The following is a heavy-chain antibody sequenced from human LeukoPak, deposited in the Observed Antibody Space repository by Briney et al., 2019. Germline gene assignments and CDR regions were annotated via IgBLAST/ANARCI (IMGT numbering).Heavy chain of an antibody. V-gene: IGHV6-1*01. D-gene: IGHD2-15*01. CDR2: TYYRSKWYN. J-gene: IGHJ3*02. Sequence: SQTLSLTCAISGDSVSSNSAVWNWIRQSPSRGLEWLGRTYYRSKWYNDYAVSVKSRITIKPDTSKHQFSLQLNSATPEDTAVYYCARLGLGGAFDIWGQGTMVTVSS. CDR3: ARLGLGGAFDI. CDR1: GDSVSSNSAV.